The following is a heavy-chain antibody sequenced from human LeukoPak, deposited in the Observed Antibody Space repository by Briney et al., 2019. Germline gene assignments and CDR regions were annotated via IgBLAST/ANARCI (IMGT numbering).Heavy chain of an antibody. V-gene: IGHV1-46*01. CDR1: GYTFTSYY. Sequence: GASVKVSCKASGYTFTSYYMHWVRQAPGQGLEWMGIINPSGGSTSYAQKFQGRVTMTRDTSTSTVYMELRSLRSDDTAVYYCARVDDSSGYHFVSFDYWGQGTLVTVSS. J-gene: IGHJ4*02. CDR3: ARVDDSSGYHFVSFDY. CDR2: INPSGGST. D-gene: IGHD3-22*01.